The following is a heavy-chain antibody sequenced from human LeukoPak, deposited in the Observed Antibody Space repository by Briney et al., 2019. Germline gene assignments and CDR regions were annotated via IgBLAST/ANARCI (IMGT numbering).Heavy chain of an antibody. V-gene: IGHV3-21*01. CDR3: ARTPTSGYYLYYFDY. Sequence: GGSLRLSCAASGFTFSSYSMNWVRQAPGKGLEWVSSISSSSSYIYYADSVKGRFTISRDNAKNSLYLQMNSLRAEDTAVYYCARTPTSGYYLYYFDYWGQGTLVTVSS. J-gene: IGHJ4*02. CDR1: GFTFSSYS. D-gene: IGHD3-22*01. CDR2: ISSSSSYI.